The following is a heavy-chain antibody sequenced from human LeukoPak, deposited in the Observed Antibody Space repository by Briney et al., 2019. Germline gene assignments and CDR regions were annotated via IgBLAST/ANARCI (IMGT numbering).Heavy chain of an antibody. Sequence: GGSLRLSCAASGFTFSSYWVSWVRQAPGKGLEWVANIKQDGSEKYYVDSVKGRFTISRDNAKNSLYLQMNSLRAEDTAVYYCARAGYYGSGSYHMDVWGQGTTVTVSS. V-gene: IGHV3-7*01. J-gene: IGHJ6*02. CDR2: IKQDGSEK. D-gene: IGHD3-10*01. CDR1: GFTFSSYW. CDR3: ARAGYYGSGSYHMDV.